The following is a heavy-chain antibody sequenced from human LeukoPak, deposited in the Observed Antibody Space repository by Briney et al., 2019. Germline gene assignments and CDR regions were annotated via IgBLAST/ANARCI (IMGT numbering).Heavy chain of an antibody. D-gene: IGHD6-13*01. Sequence: SETLSLTCTVSGGSISSSNWWCWVRQPPGKGLEWIGEIYHSGSTNYNPSLKSRVTISVDKSKNPFSLKLSSVTAADTAVYYCATRGGEGYSSSWSTFDYWGQGTLVTVSS. CDR2: IYHSGST. CDR3: ATRGGEGYSSSWSTFDY. CDR1: GGSISSSNW. V-gene: IGHV4-4*02. J-gene: IGHJ4*02.